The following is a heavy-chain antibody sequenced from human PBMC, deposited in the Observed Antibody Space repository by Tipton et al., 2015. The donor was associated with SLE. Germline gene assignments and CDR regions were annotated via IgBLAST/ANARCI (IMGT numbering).Heavy chain of an antibody. CDR2: IHPADSDT. D-gene: IGHD3-16*01. CDR1: GYTFTNYW. CDR3: VRQVGYNDYVN. Sequence: QLVQSGAEVKKPGESLKISCKGSGYTFTNYWIGWVRQMPGKGLEWMGVIHPADSDTRYSPSFQGQVTISADKSISTAYLQWSSLRASDSGMYYCVRQVGYNDYVNWGQGTLVTVSS. J-gene: IGHJ4*02. V-gene: IGHV5-51*01.